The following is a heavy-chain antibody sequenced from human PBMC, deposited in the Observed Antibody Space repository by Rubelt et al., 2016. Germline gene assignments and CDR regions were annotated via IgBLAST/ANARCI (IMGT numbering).Heavy chain of an antibody. Sequence: QVQLVESGGGVVQPGGSLRLSCAASGFTFSSYGIHWVRQAPGKGLERVTFINYDGSNKYYADPVKGRFTVSRDNSKNTLYLQMNSLRTEDTAVYYCAKIEVAGHSDYWGQGTLVTVSS. D-gene: IGHD6-19*01. J-gene: IGHJ4*02. CDR1: GFTFSSYG. V-gene: IGHV3-30*02. CDR2: INYDGSNK. CDR3: AKIEVAGHSDY.